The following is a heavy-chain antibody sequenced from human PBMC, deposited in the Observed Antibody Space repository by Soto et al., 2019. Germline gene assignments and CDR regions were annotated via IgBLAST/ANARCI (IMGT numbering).Heavy chain of an antibody. V-gene: IGHV1-24*01. D-gene: IGHD2-21*01. J-gene: IGHJ5*02. CDR1: GYTLTELS. Sequence: ASVKVSCKVSGYTLTELSMHCVRQAPGKGLEWMGGFDPEDGETIYAQKFQGRVTMTEDTSTDTAYMELSSLRSEDTAVYYCATCPKQGSYSWFDPWGQGTLVTVSS. CDR3: ATCPKQGSYSWFDP. CDR2: FDPEDGET.